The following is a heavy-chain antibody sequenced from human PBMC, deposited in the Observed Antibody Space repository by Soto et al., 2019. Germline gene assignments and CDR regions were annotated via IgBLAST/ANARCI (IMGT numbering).Heavy chain of an antibody. CDR3: AKDQMWAPNWNYDSWAFDI. CDR1: GFTFSSYA. V-gene: IGHV3-23*01. Sequence: GGSLRLSCAASGFTFSSYAMSWVRQAPGKGLEWVSAISGSGGSTYYADSVKGRFTISRDNSKNTLYLQMNSLRAEDTAVYYCAKDQMWAPNWNYDSWAFDIWGQGTMVTVSS. D-gene: IGHD1-7*01. CDR2: ISGSGGST. J-gene: IGHJ3*02.